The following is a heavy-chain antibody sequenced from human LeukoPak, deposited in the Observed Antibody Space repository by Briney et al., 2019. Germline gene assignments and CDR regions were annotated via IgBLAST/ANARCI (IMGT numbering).Heavy chain of an antibody. CDR2: IWSDGSNR. Sequence: WGSLRLSCATSGFTFSHYGMHWVRQAPGKGLEWVAVIWSDGSNRFYADSVKGRFTMSRDDSRDTVYLQMDRLTAEDTAVYYCAKDAQRGFDYSNSLENWGQGTLVIVSS. CDR3: AKDAQRGFDYSNSLEN. V-gene: IGHV3-33*06. D-gene: IGHD4-11*01. CDR1: GFTFSHYG. J-gene: IGHJ4*02.